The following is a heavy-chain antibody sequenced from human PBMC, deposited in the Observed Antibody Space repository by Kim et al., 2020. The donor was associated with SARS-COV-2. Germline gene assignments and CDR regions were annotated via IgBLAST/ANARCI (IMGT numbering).Heavy chain of an antibody. CDR3: AGEVTRWLQPYYFDY. J-gene: IGHJ4*02. D-gene: IGHD5-12*01. V-gene: IGHV4-30-2*04. Sequence: PSLKGQVTITVDTSKNQFSLKLSSVTAADTAVYYCAGEVTRWLQPYYFDYWGQGTLVTVSS.